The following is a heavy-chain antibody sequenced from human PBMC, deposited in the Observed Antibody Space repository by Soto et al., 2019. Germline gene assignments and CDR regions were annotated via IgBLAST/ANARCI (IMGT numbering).Heavy chain of an antibody. Sequence: QVQLVQSGAEVRKPGASVKVSSEASGYTFTSYDIYWVRQATGQGLEWMGWMNPNTGNSGYAQKFQGRVTKTSDTSKSTAHIEVSSLRSEDTAVYYCARRAETNGWNGFGADKYYFDFWGQGTLVTVSS. D-gene: IGHD1-1*01. CDR1: GYTFTSYD. CDR3: ARRAETNGWNGFGADKYYFDF. V-gene: IGHV1-8*01. CDR2: MNPNTGNS. J-gene: IGHJ4*02.